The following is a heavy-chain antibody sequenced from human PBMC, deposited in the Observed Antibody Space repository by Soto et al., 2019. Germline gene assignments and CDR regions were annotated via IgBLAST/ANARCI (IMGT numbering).Heavy chain of an antibody. V-gene: IGHV4-59*06. J-gene: IGHJ6*02. CDR1: GGSFNPYH. D-gene: IGHD3-9*01. Sequence: SETLSLTCAVYGGSFNPYHWSFIRQPPGKRLEWIGYIYYSGSTYYNPSLKSRVTISVDTSKNQFSLKLSSVTAADTAVYYCAREYCDILTGPYGMDVWGQGTTVTVSS. CDR2: IYYSGST. CDR3: AREYCDILTGPYGMDV.